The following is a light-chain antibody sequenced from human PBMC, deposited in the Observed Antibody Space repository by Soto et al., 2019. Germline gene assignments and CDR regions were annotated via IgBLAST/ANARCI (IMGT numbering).Light chain of an antibody. CDR3: HSYDNSHVV. CDR2: GNS. CDR1: SSNIGAGYD. J-gene: IGLJ2*01. Sequence: QSVLTQPPSVSGAPGQRVTISCTGSSSNIGAGYDVHWYQQLPGTAPKLLIYGNSNRPSGVPDRFSGSKSGTSASLAITGLQAEDEADYYCHSYDNSHVVFGGGTKLTVL. V-gene: IGLV1-40*01.